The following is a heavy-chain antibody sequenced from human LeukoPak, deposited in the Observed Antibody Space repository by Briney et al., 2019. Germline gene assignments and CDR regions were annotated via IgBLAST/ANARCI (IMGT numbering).Heavy chain of an antibody. CDR2: IYHSGST. V-gene: IGHV4-38-2*02. CDR1: GYSISSGYY. J-gene: IGHJ3*02. Sequence: PSETLSLTCTVSGYSISSGYYWGWIRQPPGKGLEWIGSIYHSGSTCYNPSLKSRVTISVDTSKNQFSLKLSSVTAADTAVYYCARDKTGTTPYDAFDIWGQGTMVTVSS. CDR3: ARDKTGTTPYDAFDI. D-gene: IGHD1-7*01.